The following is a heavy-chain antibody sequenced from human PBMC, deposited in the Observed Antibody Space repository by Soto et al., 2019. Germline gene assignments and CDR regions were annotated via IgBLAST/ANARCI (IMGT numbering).Heavy chain of an antibody. J-gene: IGHJ4*02. CDR3: ARSFEHPFDF. CDR2: ISSLKCNT. V-gene: IGHV1-18*01. Sequence: ASVKVSCKASGYTFTNYVIHWVRQDPGQGLEWMGLISSLKCNTNYAQKVQGRVSVTTDTSTNTVYMELSGLRYDDTALYYCARSFEHPFDFWGQGTLVTVSS. CDR1: GYTFTNYV.